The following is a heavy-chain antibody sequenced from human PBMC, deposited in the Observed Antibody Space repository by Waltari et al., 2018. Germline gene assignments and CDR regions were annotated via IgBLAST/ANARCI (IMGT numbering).Heavy chain of an antibody. V-gene: IGHV1-69*01. J-gene: IGHJ5*02. Sequence: QVQLVQSGAEVKKPGSSMKLSCKAFGGTFNTYGLNWVRQAPGQGLEWMGGIIPIVRSPSNAQKFQCRVKITADEHTSTSYMELSSQTSEDTDVYYCARGGTRFVERLLFIPLDPWCQGTLVTVSS. CDR3: ARGGTRFVERLLFIPLDP. CDR2: IIPIVRSP. D-gene: IGHD3-3*01. CDR1: GGTFNTYG.